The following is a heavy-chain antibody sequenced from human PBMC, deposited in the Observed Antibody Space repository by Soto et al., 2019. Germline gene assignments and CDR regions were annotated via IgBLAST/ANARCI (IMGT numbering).Heavy chain of an antibody. Sequence: SVKVSCKASGFTFTSSAVQWVRQARGQRLEWIGWIVVGSGNTNYAQKFQERVTITRDMSTSTAYMELSSLRSEDTAVYYCAAGEEAYCSGGSCYFGAFDIWGQGTMVTVSS. CDR1: GFTFTSSA. CDR2: IVVGSGNT. V-gene: IGHV1-58*01. J-gene: IGHJ3*02. CDR3: AAGEEAYCSGGSCYFGAFDI. D-gene: IGHD2-15*01.